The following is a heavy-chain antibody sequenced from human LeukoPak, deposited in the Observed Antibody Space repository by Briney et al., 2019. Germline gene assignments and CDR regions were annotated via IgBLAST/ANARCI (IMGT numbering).Heavy chain of an antibody. J-gene: IGHJ4*02. CDR3: ARDGLDSSSR. CDR1: GGSFSGYY. CDR2: IYFRGST. V-gene: IGHV4-59*01. Sequence: SETLSLTCAVYGGSFSGYYWSWIRQPPGKGLEWIGYIYFRGSTNYNPSLKSRVTMSLDTSKNQFSLKLSSVTAADTAVYYCARDGLDSSSRWGQGTLVTVSS. D-gene: IGHD3/OR15-3a*01.